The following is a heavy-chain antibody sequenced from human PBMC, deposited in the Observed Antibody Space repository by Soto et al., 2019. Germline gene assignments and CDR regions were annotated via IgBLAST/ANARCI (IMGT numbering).Heavy chain of an antibody. V-gene: IGHV3-66*01. CDR1: EFADSSNY. CDR3: VRDRIAAAGTSYYYYGMDV. CDR2: IYSGGST. D-gene: IGHD6-13*01. J-gene: IGHJ6*02. Sequence: GGSLRLSGAASEFADSSNYMSLVRQAPKKGLEWVSVIYSGGSTYYADSVKGRFTISRDNSKNTLYLQMNSLRAEDTAVYYCVRDRIAAAGTSYYYYGMDVWGQGTTVTVSS.